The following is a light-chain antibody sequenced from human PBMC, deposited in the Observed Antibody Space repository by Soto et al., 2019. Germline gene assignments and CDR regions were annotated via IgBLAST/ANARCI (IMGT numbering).Light chain of an antibody. CDR3: ETWDSSIRV. Sequence: QLVLTQSSSASASLGSSVKLTCSLSSGHRSYIIAWHQQQSGKAPPYVMKLEGSGRYNKGRGVPDRFSCSSSRADRYLTISDHPVDDEAYYYFETWDSSIRVFGGGTKLTVL. J-gene: IGLJ2*01. CDR2: LEGSGRY. V-gene: IGLV4-60*02. CDR1: SGHRSYI.